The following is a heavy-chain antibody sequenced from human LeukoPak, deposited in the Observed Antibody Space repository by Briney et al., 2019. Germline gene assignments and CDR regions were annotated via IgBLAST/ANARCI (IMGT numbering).Heavy chain of an antibody. CDR1: GFTFSDYY. CDR3: ATLVDEAAIRGNDY. D-gene: IGHD2-2*02. V-gene: IGHV3-11*04. J-gene: IGHJ4*02. Sequence: PGGSLRLSCAASGFTFSDYYMSWIRQAPGKGLEWVSYISSSGSTIYYADSVKGRFTISRDNAKNSLYLQMNSLRAEDTAVYYCATLVDEAAIRGNDYWGQGTLVTVFS. CDR2: ISSSGSTI.